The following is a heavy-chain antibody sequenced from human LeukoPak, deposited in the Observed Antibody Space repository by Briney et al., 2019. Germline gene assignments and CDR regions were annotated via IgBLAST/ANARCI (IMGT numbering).Heavy chain of an antibody. V-gene: IGHV4-39*07. D-gene: IGHD2-2*01. CDR1: GGSVTTSSFY. Sequence: PSETLSLTCTLSGGSVTTSSFYWAWIRQPPGKGLECIGTIYYSGIIYYHSSLKSRVTISVDTSKNQFSLKLNSVTAADTAVYFCAKSGPAAGRPDAFDIWGQGTMVTVSS. CDR2: IYYSGII. J-gene: IGHJ3*02. CDR3: AKSGPAAGRPDAFDI.